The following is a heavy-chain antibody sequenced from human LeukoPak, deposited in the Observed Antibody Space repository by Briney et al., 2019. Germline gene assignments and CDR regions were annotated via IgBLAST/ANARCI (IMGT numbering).Heavy chain of an antibody. CDR3: ARGAHKRDDYGGFFDY. D-gene: IGHD4-23*01. CDR2: ISYDGSKK. J-gene: IGHJ4*02. V-gene: IGHV3-30*03. CDR1: GFTFDDYG. Sequence: GGSLRLSCAASGFTFDDYGMSWVRQAPGKGLERVAVISYDGSKKDYADSEKGRFTISRDNSKNTLYLQMNSLRAEDTAIYYCARGAHKRDDYGGFFDYWGQGTLVTVSS.